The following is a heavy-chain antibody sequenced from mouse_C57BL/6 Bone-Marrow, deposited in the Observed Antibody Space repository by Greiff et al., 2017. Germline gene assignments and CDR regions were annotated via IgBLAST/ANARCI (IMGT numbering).Heavy chain of an antibody. J-gene: IGHJ3*01. V-gene: IGHV1-5*01. D-gene: IGHD2-3*01. CDR3: GCDGYCGRDGGDY. Sequence: EVQLQQSGTELVRPGASVKMSCKTSGYTFTSYWMTWVKQRPGQGLEWIGVIYPGSGGTSYNEKFKGKAKLTVVTSSSTAYMELSSLTTADSAVYFCGCDGYCGRDGGDYWGQGTLVTVSA. CDR1: GYTFTSYW. CDR2: IYPGSGGT.